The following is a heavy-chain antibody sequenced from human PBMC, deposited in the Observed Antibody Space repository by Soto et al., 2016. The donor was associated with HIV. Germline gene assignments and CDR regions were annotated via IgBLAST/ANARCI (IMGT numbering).Heavy chain of an antibody. Sequence: EVQLVESGGGVVQPGGSLRLSCAASGFTFDDNGMHWVRLAPGKGLEWVSFISGDGEDTYYADSVEGRFTISRDNSENSLYLQMNSLRTEDTALYYCVKDVGYTSAWYVDNYYYYMDVWGQGTTVTVSS. V-gene: IGHV3-43*02. J-gene: IGHJ6*02. CDR3: VKDVGYTSAWYVDNYYYYMDV. D-gene: IGHD6-19*01. CDR2: ISGDGEDT. CDR1: GFTFDDNG.